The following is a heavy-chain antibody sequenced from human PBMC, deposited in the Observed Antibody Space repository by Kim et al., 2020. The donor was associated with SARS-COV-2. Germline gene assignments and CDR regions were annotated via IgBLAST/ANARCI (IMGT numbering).Heavy chain of an antibody. CDR1: GFTFSSYS. D-gene: IGHD6-13*01. CDR2: ISSSSSYI. J-gene: IGHJ4*02. V-gene: IGHV3-21*04. CDR3: ARDGGVAAAVYFDY. Sequence: GGSLRLSCAASGFTFSSYSMNWVRQAPGKGLEWVSSISSSSSYIYYADSVKGRFTISRDNAKNSLYLQMNSLRAEDTAVYYCARDGGVAAAVYFDYWGQGTLVTVSS.